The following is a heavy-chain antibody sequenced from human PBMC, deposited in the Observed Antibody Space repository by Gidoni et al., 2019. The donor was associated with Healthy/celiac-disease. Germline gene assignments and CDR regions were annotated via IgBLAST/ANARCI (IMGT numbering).Heavy chain of an antibody. D-gene: IGHD1-26*01. Sequence: QVQLVQSGAEVKKPGSSLKVSCKASGGTFSSYAISWVRQAPGQGLEWMGRIIPILGIANYAQKFQGRVTITADKSTSTAYRELSSLRSEDTAVYYCARGRSVGARNSNWFDPWGQGTLVTVSS. V-gene: IGHV1-69*04. CDR3: ARGRSVGARNSNWFDP. J-gene: IGHJ5*02. CDR2: IIPILGIA. CDR1: GGTFSSYA.